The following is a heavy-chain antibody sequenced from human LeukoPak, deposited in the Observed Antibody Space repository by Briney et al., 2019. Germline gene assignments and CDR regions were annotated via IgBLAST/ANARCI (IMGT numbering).Heavy chain of an antibody. CDR1: GGSISSGRNY. CDR2: IHNTGRT. D-gene: IGHD4-17*01. J-gene: IGHJ6*03. Sequence: SETLSLTCTVSGGSISSGRNYWGWIRQQPGKGLEWIGYIHNTGRTDYNPSLKSRVIISVDTSKNRFSLRLSSVTAADTALYYCARKNDYGDSYYMDVWGKGTTVTDSS. V-gene: IGHV4-31*03. CDR3: ARKNDYGDSYYMDV.